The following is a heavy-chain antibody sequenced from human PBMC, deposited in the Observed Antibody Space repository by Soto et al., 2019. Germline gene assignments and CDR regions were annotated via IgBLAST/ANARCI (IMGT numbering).Heavy chain of an antibody. CDR1: GGSIRSGDYY. CDR2: IYYSGST. V-gene: IGHV4-30-4*01. Sequence: SETLSLTCTFSGGSIRSGDYYWSWIRQPPGKGLEWIGYIYYSGSTYYNPSLKRRVTISVDTSKNQFSLKLSSVTAADTAVDYCAFSGSRDGYNLGGGLAFDIWGQGTMVTVSS. D-gene: IGHD5-12*01. J-gene: IGHJ3*02. CDR3: AFSGSRDGYNLGGGLAFDI.